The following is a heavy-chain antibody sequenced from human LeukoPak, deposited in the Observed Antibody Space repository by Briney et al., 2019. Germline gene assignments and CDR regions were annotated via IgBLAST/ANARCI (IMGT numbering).Heavy chain of an antibody. CDR1: GFTFSSYT. J-gene: IGHJ4*02. CDR3: AKELPRSNDY. CDR2: ISADGKNK. Sequence: GGSLRLSCAASGFTFSSYTFNWVRQAPGKGLEWVSVISADGKNKYYADSVKGRFIISRDNSKNTLYLQMNRLRAEDTAIYYCAKELPRSNDYWGQGTLVTVSS. V-gene: IGHV3-23*01. D-gene: IGHD2-15*01.